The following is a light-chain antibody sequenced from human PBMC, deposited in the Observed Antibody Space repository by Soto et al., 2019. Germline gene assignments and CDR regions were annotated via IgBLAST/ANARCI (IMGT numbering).Light chain of an antibody. CDR3: MQALQTPAIT. V-gene: IGKV2-28*01. CDR2: LGS. J-gene: IGKJ5*01. CDR1: QSLLHSNGYNY. Sequence: DIVMTQSPLSLPVTPGEPASISCRSSQSLLHSNGYNYLHWYLQKPGQSPQLLIYLGSYRASGVPDRFSGSGSGTDFTLKISRVEAEDVGVYYCMQALQTPAITFGQGTRLEIK.